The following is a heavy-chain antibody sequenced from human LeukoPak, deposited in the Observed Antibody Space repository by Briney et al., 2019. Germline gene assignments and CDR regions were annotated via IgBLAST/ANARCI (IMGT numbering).Heavy chain of an antibody. CDR1: GYTFTGYY. Sequence: ASVKVSCKASGYTFTGYYMHWVRQAPGQGLEWTGWINPNSGGTNYAQKFQGRVTMARDTSISTAYMELSRLRSDDTAVYYCARDLGLGDLDYWGQGTLVTVSS. CDR3: ARDLGLGDLDY. V-gene: IGHV1-2*02. CDR2: INPNSGGT. D-gene: IGHD3-10*01. J-gene: IGHJ4*02.